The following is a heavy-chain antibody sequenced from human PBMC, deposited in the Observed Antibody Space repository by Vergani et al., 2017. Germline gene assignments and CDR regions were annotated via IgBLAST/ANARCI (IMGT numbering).Heavy chain of an antibody. Sequence: QVQLVESGGGVVQRGGSLSLSCAPSGFTLSNYDMQWIRQGPGKGLEFVAFIQFDGSNQYYADSVKGRFTLSRDFSKNTLYLQMNSLRTDDTATYYCAKHFRGWGIDYWGQGTQVIVSS. CDR3: AKHFRGWGIDY. CDR2: IQFDGSNQ. J-gene: IGHJ4*02. V-gene: IGHV3-30*02. D-gene: IGHD3-16*01. CDR1: GFTLSNYD.